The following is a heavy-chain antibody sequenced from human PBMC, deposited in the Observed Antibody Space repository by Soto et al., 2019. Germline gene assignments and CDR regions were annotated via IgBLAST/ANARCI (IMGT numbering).Heavy chain of an antibody. D-gene: IGHD2-15*01. Sequence: SETLSLTCTVSGGSISSSSYYWGWIRQPPGKGREWIGSSYYSGSTYYNPSLKSRVTISVDTSKNQFSLKLSSVTAADTAVYYCARLGYCSGGSCRTLANWFDPWGQGTLVTVSS. CDR1: GGSISSSSYY. CDR3: ARLGYCSGGSCRTLANWFDP. CDR2: SYYSGST. V-gene: IGHV4-39*01. J-gene: IGHJ5*02.